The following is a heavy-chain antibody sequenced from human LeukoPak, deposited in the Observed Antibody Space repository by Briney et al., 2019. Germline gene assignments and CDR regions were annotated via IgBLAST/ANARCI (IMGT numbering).Heavy chain of an antibody. Sequence: GGSLRLSCAASGFTFSSYSMNWVRQAPGKGLEWVSSISSSGSTIYYADSVKGRFTISRDNAKNSLYLQMNSLRAEDTAVYYCAREDVDAFDIWGQGTMVTVSS. J-gene: IGHJ3*02. CDR3: AREDVDAFDI. CDR2: ISSSGSTI. CDR1: GFTFSSYS. V-gene: IGHV3-48*04.